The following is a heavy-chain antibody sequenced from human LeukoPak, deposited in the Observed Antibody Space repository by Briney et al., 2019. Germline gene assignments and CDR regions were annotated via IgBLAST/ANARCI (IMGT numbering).Heavy chain of an antibody. D-gene: IGHD6-19*01. CDR2: INHSGSGI. CDR1: GFTFSSCG. V-gene: IGHV3-23*01. CDR3: AKALPPYTSGTFDH. J-gene: IGHJ4*02. Sequence: GGSLRLSCAASGFTFSSCGMSWVRQAPGKGLERLSVINHSGSGIYYADFVKGRFTTSRDNSKNTLFLEMNSLRVEDTAIYYCAKALPPYTSGTFDHWGQGSLATVSS.